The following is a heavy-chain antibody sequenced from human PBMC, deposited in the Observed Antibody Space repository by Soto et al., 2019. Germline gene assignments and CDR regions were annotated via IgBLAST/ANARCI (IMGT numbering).Heavy chain of an antibody. Sequence: QVQLVESGGGVIQPGRSLRLYCAASGFTLRLHAMHWVRQAPGKGLEWVAQIWYDGSNKYYTDSVKGRFTVSRDDFKNTVFLQMDSLRAEDTAVYYCARDGQQLTPYALDVWGQGTTVIVSS. D-gene: IGHD6-13*01. CDR1: GFTLRLHA. V-gene: IGHV3-33*08. J-gene: IGHJ6*02. CDR3: ARDGQQLTPYALDV. CDR2: IWYDGSNK.